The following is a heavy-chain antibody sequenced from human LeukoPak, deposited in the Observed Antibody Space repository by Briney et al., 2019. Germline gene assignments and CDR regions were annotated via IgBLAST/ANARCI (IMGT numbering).Heavy chain of an antibody. Sequence: SETLSLTCTVSGGSISSYYWSWIRQPPGKGLEWIGYIYYSGSTNYNPPLKSRVTISVDTSKNQFSLKLSSVTAADTAVYYCARGLSPEEWELLDYWGQGTLVTVSS. CDR3: ARGLSPEEWELLDY. CDR2: IYYSGST. CDR1: GGSISSYY. V-gene: IGHV4-59*01. J-gene: IGHJ4*02. D-gene: IGHD1-26*01.